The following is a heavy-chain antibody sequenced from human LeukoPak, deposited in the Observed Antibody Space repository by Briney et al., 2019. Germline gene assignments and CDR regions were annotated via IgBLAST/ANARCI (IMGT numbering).Heavy chain of an antibody. CDR3: ARWGGYCSSTSCYSNWFDP. CDR1: GGTFSSYA. V-gene: IGHV1-69*04. Sequence: ASVKVSCEASGGTFSSYAVSWVRQAPGQGLEWMGRIIPILGIANYAQKFQGRVTITADKSTSTAYMELSSLRSEDTAVYYCARWGGYCSSTSCYSNWFDPWGQGTLVTLSS. D-gene: IGHD2-2*01. CDR2: IIPILGIA. J-gene: IGHJ5*02.